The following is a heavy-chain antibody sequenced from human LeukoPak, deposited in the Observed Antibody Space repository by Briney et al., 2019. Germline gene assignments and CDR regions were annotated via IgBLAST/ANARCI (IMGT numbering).Heavy chain of an antibody. D-gene: IGHD4-17*01. Sequence: ASVKVSCKASGYTFTSYYMHWVRQAPGQELEWMGIITPSGDSTNYAQNFQGRVIMTRDMSTSIVYMELNSLRSEDTAVYYCARSVYGDIFWFDAWGQGTLVTVSS. CDR1: GYTFTSYY. CDR3: ARSVYGDIFWFDA. CDR2: ITPSGDST. J-gene: IGHJ5*02. V-gene: IGHV1-46*01.